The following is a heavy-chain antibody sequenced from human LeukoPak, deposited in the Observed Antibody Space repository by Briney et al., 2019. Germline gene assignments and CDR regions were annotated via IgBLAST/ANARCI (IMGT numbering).Heavy chain of an antibody. CDR3: ARGPIQLWLTFFDY. J-gene: IGHJ4*02. CDR2: IYYSGST. V-gene: IGHV4-39*07. Sequence: SETLSLTCTVSGGSISSSSYYWGWIRQPPGKGLEWIGSIYYSGSTYYNPSLKSRATISVDTSKNQFSLKLSSVTAADTAVYYCARGPIQLWLTFFDYWGQGTLVTVSS. CDR1: GGSISSSSYY. D-gene: IGHD5-18*01.